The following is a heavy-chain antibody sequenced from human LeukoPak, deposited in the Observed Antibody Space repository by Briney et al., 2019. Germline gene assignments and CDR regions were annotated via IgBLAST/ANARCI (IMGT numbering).Heavy chain of an antibody. CDR1: GGSISSSSYY. CDR3: ARRPPPAHYYYYMDV. V-gene: IGHV4-39*01. J-gene: IGHJ6*03. CDR2: IYYSGST. Sequence: SETLSLTCTVSGGSISSSSYYWGWIRQPPGKGLEWIGSIYYSGSTYYNPSLKSRVTISVDTSKNQFSLKLSSVTAADTAVYYCARRPPPAHYYYYMDVWGKGTTVTISS. D-gene: IGHD2-2*01.